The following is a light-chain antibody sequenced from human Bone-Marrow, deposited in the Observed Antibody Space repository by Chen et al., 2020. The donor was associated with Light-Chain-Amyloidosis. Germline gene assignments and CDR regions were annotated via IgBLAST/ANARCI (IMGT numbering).Light chain of an antibody. CDR1: QSVSSY. CDR3: QQRSNWPT. CDR2: DAS. J-gene: IGKJ4*01. V-gene: IGKV3-11*01. Sequence: EIVLTQSPATLSLSPGERATLSCRASQSVSSYLAWYQQKPGQAPRLLIYDASNRATGIPARFSGSWYGTDFTLTISSLEPVDFAVYYCQQRSNWPTFGGGTKVEIK.